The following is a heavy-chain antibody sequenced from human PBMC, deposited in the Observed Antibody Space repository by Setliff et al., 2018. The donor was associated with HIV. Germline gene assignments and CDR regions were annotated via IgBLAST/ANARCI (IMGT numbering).Heavy chain of an antibody. CDR2: ISSSSSTI. Sequence: GGSLRLSCAASGFTFSRYSMNWVRQAPGKGLEWVSYISSSSSTIYYADSVKGRFTISRDNAKNSLYLQMNSLRAEDTAVYYCAREYYNFWSGYIQYYYYYGMDVWGQGTTVTVSS. D-gene: IGHD3-3*01. CDR3: AREYYNFWSGYIQYYYYYGMDV. V-gene: IGHV3-48*01. J-gene: IGHJ6*02. CDR1: GFTFSRYS.